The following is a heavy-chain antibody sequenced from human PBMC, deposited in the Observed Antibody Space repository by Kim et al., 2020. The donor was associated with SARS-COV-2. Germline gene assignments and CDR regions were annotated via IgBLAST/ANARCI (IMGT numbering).Heavy chain of an antibody. V-gene: IGHV1-46*01. J-gene: IGHJ5*02. CDR3: ARVLVVRGGFDP. D-gene: IGHD2-2*01. Sequence: SYAQKFQGRVTMTRDTSTSTGYMGLSSLRSEDTAVYYCARVLVVRGGFDPWGQGTLVTVSS.